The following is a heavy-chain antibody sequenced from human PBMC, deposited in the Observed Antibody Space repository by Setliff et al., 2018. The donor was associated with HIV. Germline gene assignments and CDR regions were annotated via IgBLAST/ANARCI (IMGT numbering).Heavy chain of an antibody. CDR2: INPNSGGT. J-gene: IGHJ1*01. Sequence: ASVKVSCKASRSTFNSHTINWVRQAPGQGLEWMGWINPNSGGTNYAQKFQGRVTMTRDTSISTAYMELSRLRSDDTAVYYCARGRIAAAAKYFQHWGQGTLVTVSS. CDR1: RSTFNSHT. CDR3: ARGRIAAAAKYFQH. V-gene: IGHV1-2*02. D-gene: IGHD6-13*01.